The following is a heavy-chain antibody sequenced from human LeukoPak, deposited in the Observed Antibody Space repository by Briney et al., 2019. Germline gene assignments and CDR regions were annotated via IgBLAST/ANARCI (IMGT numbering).Heavy chain of an antibody. CDR3: ARNSGELGA. CDR1: GFTVSNNY. D-gene: IGHD2-21*01. Sequence: GGSLRLSCAASGFTVSNNYMSWVRRAAGKGLEWVSLIYSGGGTYYAGSVKGRFTISRGNSKNTLYLQMNSLRAEDTAVYYCARNSGELGAWGQGTLVTVSS. J-gene: IGHJ5*02. V-gene: IGHV3-53*01. CDR2: IYSGGGT.